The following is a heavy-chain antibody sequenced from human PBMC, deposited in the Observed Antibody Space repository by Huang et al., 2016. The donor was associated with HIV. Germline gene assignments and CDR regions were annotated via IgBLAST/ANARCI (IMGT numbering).Heavy chain of an antibody. V-gene: IGHV3-49*03. CDR3: SPSGDDYFYFYMDV. D-gene: IGHD4-17*01. CDR1: GFIFNDFA. J-gene: IGHJ6*03. CDR2: VRRKGVGGAA. Sequence: QLVESGGDSVQSGRSLSLSCRGSGFIFNDFAIKWFRQSPGKGMEGIGIVRRKGVGGAAKSAQYVKDRFTVSRDEAKNVACLQMDNLQVDDTAIYYCSPSGDDYFYFYMDVWGNGTTVIVS.